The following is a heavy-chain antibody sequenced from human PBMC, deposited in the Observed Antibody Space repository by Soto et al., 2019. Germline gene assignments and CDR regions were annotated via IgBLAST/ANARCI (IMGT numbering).Heavy chain of an antibody. J-gene: IGHJ6*02. CDR3: TRPVYSGSYSPVSHYYYGMDV. CDR2: IRSKANSYAT. V-gene: IGHV3-73*01. CDR1: GFTFSGSA. D-gene: IGHD1-26*01. Sequence: GSLRLSCAASGFTFSGSAMHWVRQASGKGLEWVGRIRSKANSYATAYAASVKGRFTISRDDSKNTAYLQMNSLKTEDTAVYYCTRPVYSGSYSPVSHYYYGMDVWGQGTTVTVSS.